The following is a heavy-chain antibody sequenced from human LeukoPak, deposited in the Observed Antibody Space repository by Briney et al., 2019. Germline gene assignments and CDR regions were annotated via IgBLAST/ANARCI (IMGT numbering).Heavy chain of an antibody. CDR1: GYTLTELS. CDR3: ATGRRDGYSGDWFDP. D-gene: IGHD5-24*01. Sequence: ASVKVSCKVSGYTLTELSMHWVRQAPGKGLEWMGGLDPEDGETIYAQKFQGRVTMTEDTSTDTAYMELSSLRSEDTAVYYCATGRRDGYSGDWFDPWGQGTLVTVSS. J-gene: IGHJ5*02. CDR2: LDPEDGET. V-gene: IGHV1-24*01.